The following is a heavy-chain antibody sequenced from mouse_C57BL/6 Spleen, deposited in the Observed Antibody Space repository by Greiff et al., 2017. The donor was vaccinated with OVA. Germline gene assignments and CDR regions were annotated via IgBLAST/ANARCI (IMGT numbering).Heavy chain of an antibody. CDR3: ASIYYGNYDAMDY. CDR1: GYTFTDYY. D-gene: IGHD2-1*01. J-gene: IGHJ4*01. V-gene: IGHV1-84*01. Sequence: QVQLQQSGPELVKPGAPVKISCKVSGYTFTDYYINWVKQRPGQGLEWIGWFYPGSGNTNYNEKFRGKATLTVDTSSSTAYMSLSSLTSKDSAVYFCASIYYGNYDAMDYWGQGTSVTVSS. CDR2: FYPGSGNT.